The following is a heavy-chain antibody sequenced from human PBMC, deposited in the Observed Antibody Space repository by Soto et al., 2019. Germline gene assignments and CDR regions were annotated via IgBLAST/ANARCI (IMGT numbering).Heavy chain of an antibody. D-gene: IGHD2-2*01. CDR1: GYTFTNYG. CDR2: ITASNGNA. J-gene: IGHJ6*02. CDR3: ARGASCSSTSCYDNFHYGLAV. Sequence: QVQLVQSGPEVKNPGASLKVSCKASGYTFTNYGITWVRQAPGQGLERMGWITASNGNANYAREIQGRLTLTRDTSTNTASMELRSLRSDDTAVYYCARGASCSSTSCYDNFHYGLAVWGQGTTVIVSS. V-gene: IGHV1-18*01.